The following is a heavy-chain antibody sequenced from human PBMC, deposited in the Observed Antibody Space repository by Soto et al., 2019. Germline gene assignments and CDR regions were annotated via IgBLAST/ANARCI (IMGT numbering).Heavy chain of an antibody. V-gene: IGHV4-30-4*01. Sequence: QVQLQESGPGLVKSSQTLSLTCTVSGGSISSGDYYWSWIRQPPGKGLEWIGYIYYSGSTYYNPSLKSRVTISVDTSKNQFSLKLSSVTAADTAVYYCARGYDYGDQGYYFDYWGQGTLVTVSS. CDR3: ARGYDYGDQGYYFDY. CDR2: IYYSGST. CDR1: GGSISSGDYY. J-gene: IGHJ4*02. D-gene: IGHD4-17*01.